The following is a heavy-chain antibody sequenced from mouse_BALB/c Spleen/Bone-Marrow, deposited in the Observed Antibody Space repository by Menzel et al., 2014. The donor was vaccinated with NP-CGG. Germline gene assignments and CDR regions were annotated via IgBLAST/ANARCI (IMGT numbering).Heavy chain of an antibody. CDR1: GYAFTNYL. V-gene: IGHV1-54*01. D-gene: IGHD4-1*01. CDR3: ARCLTGTSAMDY. Sequence: QVQLQQSGAELVRPGTSVKVSCKASGYAFTNYLIVWVKQRPGQGLEWIGVINPGSGGTNYNEKFKAKATLTADKSSSTAYMQLSSLTSDDSAVYFCARCLTGTSAMDYWGQGTSVTVSS. CDR2: INPGSGGT. J-gene: IGHJ4*01.